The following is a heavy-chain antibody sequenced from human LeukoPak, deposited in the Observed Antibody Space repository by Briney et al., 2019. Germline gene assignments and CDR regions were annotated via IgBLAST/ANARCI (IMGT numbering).Heavy chain of an antibody. D-gene: IGHD6-19*01. CDR2: ISSSSSYT. J-gene: IGHJ5*02. V-gene: IGHV3-11*05. CDR3: ARASYSSGSNWFDP. Sequence: GGSLRLSCAASGFTLSDAWMSWIRQAPGKGLEWVSYISSSSSYTNYADSVKGRFTISRDNAKNSLYLQMNSLRAEDTAVYYCARASYSSGSNWFDPWGQGTLVTVSS. CDR1: GFTLSDAW.